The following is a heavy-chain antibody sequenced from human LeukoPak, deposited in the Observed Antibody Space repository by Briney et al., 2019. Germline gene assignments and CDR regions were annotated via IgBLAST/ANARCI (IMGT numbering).Heavy chain of an antibody. CDR3: ARSRVDYYDSSGYYTYYYYGMDV. V-gene: IGHV4-4*02. D-gene: IGHD3-22*01. Sequence: PSETLSLTCAVSGGSISSSNWWSWVRQPPGKGLEWIGEIYHSGSTNYNPSLKSRVTISVDKSKNQFSLKLSSVTAADTAVYYCARSRVDYYDSSGYYTYYYYGMDVWGQGTTVTVSS. J-gene: IGHJ6*02. CDR2: IYHSGST. CDR1: GGSISSSNW.